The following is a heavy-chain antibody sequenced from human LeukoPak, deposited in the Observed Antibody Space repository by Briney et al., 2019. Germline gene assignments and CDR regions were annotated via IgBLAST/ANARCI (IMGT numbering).Heavy chain of an antibody. CDR1: GFTFSDYY. J-gene: IGHJ4*02. CDR2: TSGNGGST. V-gene: IGHV3-23*01. Sequence: GGSLRLSCAASGFTFSDYYMSWIRQAPGKGLEWVSGTSGNGGSTYYADSVKGRFTISRDNSKNTLYLQMNSLRAEDTAVYYCARGYGSGSSYYYFDYWGQGTLVTVSS. D-gene: IGHD3-10*01. CDR3: ARGYGSGSSYYYFDY.